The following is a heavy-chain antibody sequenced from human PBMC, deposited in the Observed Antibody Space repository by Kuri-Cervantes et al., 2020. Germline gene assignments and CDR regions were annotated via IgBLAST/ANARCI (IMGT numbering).Heavy chain of an antibody. J-gene: IGHJ4*01. CDR1: GFSRRTSGLA. Sequence: SGVTLAKPTRSLTLTCTFPGFSRRTSGLALGWIRQPPGKALEWLELIYWDDDNPNSPSLKIRLTINKNTSKNQVVLTLTNMDPVDTATYYCAHSLWLKYPDGSGYFECFDYWGQGTLVTVSS. D-gene: IGHD3-22*01. CDR2: IYWDDDN. V-gene: IGHV2-5*02. CDR3: AHSLWLKYPDGSGYFECFDY.